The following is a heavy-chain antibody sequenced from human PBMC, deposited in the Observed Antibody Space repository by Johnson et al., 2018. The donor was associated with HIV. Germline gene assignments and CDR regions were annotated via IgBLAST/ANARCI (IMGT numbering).Heavy chain of an antibody. CDR1: GFIFNTFG. Sequence: QVQLVESGGGVVQPGGSLRLSCAASGFIFNTFGMHWVRQAPGKGLEWVSLISYDGSSKCHGDSVKGRFTISRDNSKNTLYLQMNSLRAGDTAVYYCSRLPTGYSRDGFDIWGQGTMVTVSS. CDR3: SRLPTGYSRDGFDI. CDR2: ISYDGSSK. J-gene: IGHJ3*02. D-gene: IGHD5-18*01. V-gene: IGHV3-30*19.